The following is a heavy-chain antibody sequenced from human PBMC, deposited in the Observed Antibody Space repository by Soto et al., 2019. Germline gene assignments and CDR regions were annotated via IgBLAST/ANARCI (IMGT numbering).Heavy chain of an antibody. CDR3: ARAVRVSYYDY. J-gene: IGHJ4*02. D-gene: IGHD3-10*01. Sequence: QVQLQESGPGLVKPSQTLSLTCTVSGGSISSGDYYWSWIRQPPGKGLEWIGYIYYSGSTYYNPPLKSRVTISVGTSKHQFSLKLSSVTAADTAVYSCARAVRVSYYDYWGQGTLVTVSS. CDR1: GGSISSGDYY. CDR2: IYYSGST. V-gene: IGHV4-30-4*01.